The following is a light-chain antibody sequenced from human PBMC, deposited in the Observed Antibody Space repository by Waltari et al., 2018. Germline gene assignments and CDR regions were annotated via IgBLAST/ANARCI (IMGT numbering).Light chain of an antibody. V-gene: IGKV1-33*01. CDR2: AAS. CDR3: QQHDNLPIT. CDR1: QDISKS. Sequence: DIQMTQSPSSLSASVGDRVTFTCQASQDISKSLNWYQQKPGKAPKLLIHAASMLEAGVPSRFRGSGSGTDFTFTISSLQAEDIGTYYCQQHDNLPITFGQGTRLEIK. J-gene: IGKJ5*01.